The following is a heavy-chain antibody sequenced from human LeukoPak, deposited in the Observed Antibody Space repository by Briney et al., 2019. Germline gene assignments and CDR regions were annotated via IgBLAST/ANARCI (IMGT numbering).Heavy chain of an antibody. CDR2: IYYSGST. CDR1: GGSISSYY. Sequence: SETLSLTCTVSGGSISSYYWSWIRQPPGKGLEWIGYIYYSGSTNYNPSLKSRVTISVDTSKNQFSLRLSSVTAADTAVYYCARRLRQRLRDRVSSVVAAGGIDYWGQGTLVTVSS. CDR3: ARRLRQRLRDRVSSVVAAGGIDY. J-gene: IGHJ4*02. D-gene: IGHD6-13*01. V-gene: IGHV4-59*01.